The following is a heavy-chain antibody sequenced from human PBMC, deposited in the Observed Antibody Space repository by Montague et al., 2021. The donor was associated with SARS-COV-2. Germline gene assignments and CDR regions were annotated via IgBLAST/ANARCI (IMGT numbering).Heavy chain of an antibody. J-gene: IGHJ3*02. D-gene: IGHD5-12*01. CDR1: GGSFSGYY. CDR2: INHSGST. CDR3: ARRGRKLLPVATTIGGFDI. V-gene: IGHV4-34*01. Sequence: SETLSLTCAVYGGSFSGYYLNWIRQPPGKGLEWIGEINHSGSTNYNPSXXSRVTIAVDTSKNQVSLKLTSVTAADTAVYYCARRGRKLLPVATTIGGFDIWGQGTMVTVSS.